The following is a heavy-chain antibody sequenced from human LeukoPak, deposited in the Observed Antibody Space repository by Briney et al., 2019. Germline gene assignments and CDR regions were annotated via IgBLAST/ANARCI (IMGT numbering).Heavy chain of an antibody. Sequence: GGSLRLSCAASGFSISSYDMSWVRQAPGKGLEWVSGTSKSDGSTSYADSAKGRFTISSDNVKNTLYLQMNSLRAEDTAVYYCAKRFTQMSSGSSFDYWGQGTLVTVSS. V-gene: IGHV3-23*01. CDR1: GFSISSYD. CDR3: AKRFTQMSSGSSFDY. D-gene: IGHD3-10*01. CDR2: TSKSDGST. J-gene: IGHJ4*02.